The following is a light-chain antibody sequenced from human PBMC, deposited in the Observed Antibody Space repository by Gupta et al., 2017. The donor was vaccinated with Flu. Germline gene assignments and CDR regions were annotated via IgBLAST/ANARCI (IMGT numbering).Light chain of an antibody. Sequence: DIVMTQSPLSLPVTPGERASISCRSSQNLLHSNGYHSLNWYLQKPRQSPQLLIYLGSNRASGVSDRFSGSGSGTDFTLKISRVEADDVGVYYCMQTLQTPWTFGQGTKAEIK. J-gene: IGKJ1*01. CDR2: LGS. V-gene: IGKV2-28*01. CDR1: QNLLHSNGYHS. CDR3: MQTLQTPWT.